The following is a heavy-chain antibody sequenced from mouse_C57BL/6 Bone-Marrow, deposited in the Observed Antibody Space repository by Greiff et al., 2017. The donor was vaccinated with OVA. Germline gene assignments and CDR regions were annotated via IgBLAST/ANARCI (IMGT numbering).Heavy chain of an antibody. J-gene: IGHJ3*01. CDR3: ARKDY. CDR1: GYTFTSYG. Sequence: VQLQQSGAELARPGASVKLSCKASGYTFTSYGISWVKQRTGQGLEWIGEIYPRSGNTYYNEKFKGKATLTAHKSSSTAYMELRSLTSEDSAVYFCARKDYWGQGTLVTVSA. CDR2: IYPRSGNT. V-gene: IGHV1-81*01.